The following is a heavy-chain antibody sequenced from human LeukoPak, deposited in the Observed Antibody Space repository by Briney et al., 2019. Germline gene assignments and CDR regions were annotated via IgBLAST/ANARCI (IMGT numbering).Heavy chain of an antibody. Sequence: GGSLRLSCAASGFTFSSYAMSWVRQAPGKGLEWVSGISWNSGSIGYADSVKGRFTISRDNAKNSLYLQMNSLRAEDTAVYYCTKDDGYYDSSGSFLFDSWGQGTLVTVSS. CDR1: GFTFSSYA. D-gene: IGHD3-22*01. CDR2: ISWNSGSI. J-gene: IGHJ4*02. CDR3: TKDDGYYDSSGSFLFDS. V-gene: IGHV3-9*01.